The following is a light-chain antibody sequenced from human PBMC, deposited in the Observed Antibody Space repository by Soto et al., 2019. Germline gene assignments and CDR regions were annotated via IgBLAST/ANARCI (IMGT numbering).Light chain of an antibody. V-gene: IGKV3-15*01. CDR3: QQYNYWPPLT. Sequence: ILMTQSPATLSVSPGERATLSCRASQSISNNLAWYQQKPGQAPRLLIYDASTRATGIPARFSGSGSGTEFTLTISGLQSEDFAVYYCQQYNYWPPLTFGRGTKVEIK. CDR2: DAS. J-gene: IGKJ1*01. CDR1: QSISNN.